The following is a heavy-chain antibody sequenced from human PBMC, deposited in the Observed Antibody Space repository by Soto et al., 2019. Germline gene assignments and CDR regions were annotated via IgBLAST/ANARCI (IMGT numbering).Heavy chain of an antibody. D-gene: IGHD2-21*02. CDR1: GGSISSSSYY. V-gene: IGHV4-39*01. CDR3: ARQDRRWLQFHYFDY. Sequence: QLQLQESGPGLVKPSETLSLTCTVSGGSISSSSYYWGWIRQPPGKGLEWIGTIYYSGSTYYNPSLKSRVTMSVDTSKNQFSLKLSSVTASDTAVYYCARQDRRWLQFHYFDYWGQGTLVTVSS. J-gene: IGHJ4*02. CDR2: IYYSGST.